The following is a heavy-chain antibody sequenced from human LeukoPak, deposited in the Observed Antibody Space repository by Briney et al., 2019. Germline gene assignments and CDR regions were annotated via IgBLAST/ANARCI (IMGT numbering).Heavy chain of an antibody. CDR3: AEDMYDMGFFAFDI. Sequence: SLRLSCAASGFTFDDYAMHWVRQAPGKGLEWVSGISWNSGSIGYADSVKGRFTISRDNAKNSLYLQMNSLRAEDTALYYCAEDMYDMGFFAFDIWGQGTMVTVSS. CDR1: GFTFDDYA. CDR2: ISWNSGSI. J-gene: IGHJ3*02. V-gene: IGHV3-9*01. D-gene: IGHD2-8*01.